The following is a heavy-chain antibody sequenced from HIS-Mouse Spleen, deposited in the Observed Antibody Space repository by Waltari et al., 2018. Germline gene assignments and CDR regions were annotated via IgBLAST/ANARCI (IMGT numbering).Heavy chain of an antibody. J-gene: IGHJ3*02. Sequence: EVQLVESGGGLVKPGGSLRLSVAASGFTFSGYSMNWVRQAPGKGLEWVSSISSSSSYIYYADSVKGRFTISRDNAKNSLYLQMNSLRAEDTAVYYCARGGNWATYGQAFDIWGQGTMVTVSS. D-gene: IGHD7-27*01. CDR1: GFTFSGYS. V-gene: IGHV3-21*01. CDR3: ARGGNWATYGQAFDI. CDR2: ISSSSSYI.